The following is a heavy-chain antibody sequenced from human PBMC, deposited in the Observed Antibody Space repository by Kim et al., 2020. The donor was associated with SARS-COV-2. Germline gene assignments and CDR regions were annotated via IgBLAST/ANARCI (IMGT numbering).Heavy chain of an antibody. CDR2: ISYDGSNK. J-gene: IGHJ6*02. CDR3: AKDTVLAASSYGMDV. CDR1: GFTFSSYG. V-gene: IGHV3-30*18. D-gene: IGHD6-13*01. Sequence: GGCLRLSCAASGFTFSSYGMHWVRQAPGKGLEWVAVISYDGSNKYYADSVKGRFTISRDNSKNTLYLQMNSLRAEDTAVYYCAKDTVLAASSYGMDVWGQGTTVTVSS.